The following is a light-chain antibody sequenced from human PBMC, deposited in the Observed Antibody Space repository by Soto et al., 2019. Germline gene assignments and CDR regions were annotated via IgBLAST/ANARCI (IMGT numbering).Light chain of an antibody. V-gene: IGKV3-15*01. CDR3: QQYNNWPLT. CDR1: QSVSSN. CDR2: GAS. J-gene: IGKJ4*01. Sequence: EVVMTQSPATLSVSPGEGVTLSCRASQSVSSNLAWYQQKPGQGPRLLIYGASTRATGIPARFSGSGSGTEFTLTISSLQSEDFAVYSCQQYNNWPLTFGGGTKVDIK.